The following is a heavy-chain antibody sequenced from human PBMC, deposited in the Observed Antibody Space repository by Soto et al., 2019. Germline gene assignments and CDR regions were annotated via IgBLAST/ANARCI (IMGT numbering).Heavy chain of an antibody. CDR1: GGSISSSSYY. CDR2: IYYSGST. D-gene: IGHD1-26*01. Sequence: SETLSLTCTVSGGSISSSSYYWGWIRQPPGKGLERIGSIYYSGSTYYNPSLKSRVTISVDTSKNQFSLKLSSVTAADTAVYYCARERWELDYWGQGTLVTVSS. V-gene: IGHV4-39*07. J-gene: IGHJ4*02. CDR3: ARERWELDY.